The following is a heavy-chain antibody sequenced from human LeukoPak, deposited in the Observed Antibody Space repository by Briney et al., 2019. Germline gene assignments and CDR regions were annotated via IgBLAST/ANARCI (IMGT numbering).Heavy chain of an antibody. Sequence: PAGTLSLTCTVSGGSISDYYWSWIRQPPGKGLEWIGNIYHNGYTNYNPSLKSRVTMSLDTSMSQFSLKLSSVTGADTGVYYCARGGGWLPDYWGQGTLVIVSS. CDR1: GGSISDYY. V-gene: IGHV4-59*01. CDR3: ARGGGWLPDY. CDR2: IYHNGYT. D-gene: IGHD5-24*01. J-gene: IGHJ4*02.